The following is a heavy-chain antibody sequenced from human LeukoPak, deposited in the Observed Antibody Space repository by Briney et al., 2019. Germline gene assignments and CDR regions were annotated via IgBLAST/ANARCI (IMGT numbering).Heavy chain of an antibody. CDR3: ARRYSGYENYYYMDV. V-gene: IGHV1-69*05. CDR1: GGTFSSYA. J-gene: IGHJ6*03. CDR2: IIPIFGTA. D-gene: IGHD5-12*01. Sequence: ASVTVSCKASGGTFSSYAISWVRQAPGQGLEWMGGIIPIFGTANYAQKFQGRVTITTDESTSTAYMELSSLRSEDTAVYYCARRYSGYENYYYMDVWGKGTTVTVSS.